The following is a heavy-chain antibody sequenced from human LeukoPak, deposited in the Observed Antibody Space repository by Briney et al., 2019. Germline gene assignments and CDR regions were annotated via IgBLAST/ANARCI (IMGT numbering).Heavy chain of an antibody. CDR2: MNPNSGNT. J-gene: IGHJ4*02. Sequence: ASVKVSCKTSGYTFTRYDVNWVRQAPGQGPEWMGWMNPNSGNTHYAQKFQGRVTLTRNTSISTAYMELRSLRSEDTAVYYCARGPLFNSAWLDYWGQGTLVKVSS. CDR3: ARGPLFNSAWLDY. CDR1: GYTFTRYD. D-gene: IGHD3-3*01. V-gene: IGHV1-8*01.